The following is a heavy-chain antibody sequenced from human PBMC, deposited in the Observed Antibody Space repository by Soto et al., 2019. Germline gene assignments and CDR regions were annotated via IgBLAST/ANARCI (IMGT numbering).Heavy chain of an antibody. D-gene: IGHD6-6*01. CDR1: GGSISSYY. CDR3: ARDRSNSPDYFDY. V-gene: IGHV4-59*12. J-gene: IGHJ4*02. CDR2: IYYSGST. Sequence: PSETLSLTCTVSGGSISSYYWSWIRQPPGKGLEWIGYIYYSGSTSYNPSLKSRLTISLDTSKNQFSLKLSSVSAADTAVYYCARDRSNSPDYFDYWGQGTLVTVSS.